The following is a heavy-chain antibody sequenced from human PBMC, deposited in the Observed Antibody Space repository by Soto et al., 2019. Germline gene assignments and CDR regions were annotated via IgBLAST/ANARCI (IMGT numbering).Heavy chain of an antibody. V-gene: IGHV3-23*01. Sequence: PGGSLRLSCAASGFTFSSYAMSWVRQAPGKGLEWVSAISGSGGSTYYADSVKGRFTISRDNSKNTLYLQMNSLRAEDTAVYYCAKDSVPAAMIAEYFQHWGQGTLVTVSS. D-gene: IGHD2-2*01. CDR2: ISGSGGST. CDR1: GFTFSSYA. CDR3: AKDSVPAAMIAEYFQH. J-gene: IGHJ1*01.